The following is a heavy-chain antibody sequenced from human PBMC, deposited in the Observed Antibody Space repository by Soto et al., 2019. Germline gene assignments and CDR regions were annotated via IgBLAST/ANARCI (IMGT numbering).Heavy chain of an antibody. D-gene: IGHD5-18*01. Sequence: QVQLQESGPGLVKPSETLSLTCTVSGGSISSYYWSWIRQPPGKGLEWIGYIYYSGSTNYNPSLKSRVTISVDTSKNQFSLKLSSVTAADTAVYYCASGYSQSEWYYFDYWGQGTLVTVSS. J-gene: IGHJ4*02. CDR1: GGSISSYY. CDR2: IYYSGST. V-gene: IGHV4-59*01. CDR3: ASGYSQSEWYYFDY.